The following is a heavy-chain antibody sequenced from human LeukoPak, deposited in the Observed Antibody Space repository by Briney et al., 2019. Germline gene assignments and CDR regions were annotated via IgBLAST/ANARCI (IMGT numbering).Heavy chain of an antibody. V-gene: IGHV4-39*01. CDR3: ARYCSGGSCYRSALDY. CDR1: GGSISSSSYY. CDR2: IYYSGST. D-gene: IGHD2-15*01. J-gene: IGHJ4*02. Sequence: KPSETLSLTCTVSGGSISSSSYYWGWIRQPPGKGLEWIGSIYYSGSTYYNPSLKSRVTISVDTSKNQFSLKLSSVTAADTAVYYCARYCSGGSCYRSALDYWGQGTLVTVSS.